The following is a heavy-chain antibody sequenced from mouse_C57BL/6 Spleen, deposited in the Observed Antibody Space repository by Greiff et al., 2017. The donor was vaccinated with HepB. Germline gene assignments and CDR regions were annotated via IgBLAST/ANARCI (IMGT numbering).Heavy chain of an antibody. V-gene: IGHV1-55*01. CDR1: GYTFTSYW. Sequence: VQLQQPGAELVKPGASVKMSCKASGYTFTSYWITWVKQRPGQGLEWIGDIYPGSGSTNYNEKFKSKATLTVDTSSSTAYMQLSSLTSEDSAVYYCARKVYYSNYVGYFDYWGQGTTLTVSS. J-gene: IGHJ2*01. CDR2: IYPGSGST. D-gene: IGHD2-5*01. CDR3: ARKVYYSNYVGYFDY.